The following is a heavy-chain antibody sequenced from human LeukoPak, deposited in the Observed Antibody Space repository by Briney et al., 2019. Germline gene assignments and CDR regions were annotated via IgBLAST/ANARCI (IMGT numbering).Heavy chain of an antibody. V-gene: IGHV4-61*02. D-gene: IGHD5-12*01. J-gene: IGHJ4*02. Sequence: SETLSLTCTVSGDAISNGLYYWSWLRQPAGKGLEWIGRIYTSGSTNYNPSLKSRVTISVHTSKNQFSLKLSSVTAADTAVYYCARGLRTLKPFDYWGQGTLVTVSS. CDR1: GDAISNGLYY. CDR2: IYTSGST. CDR3: ARGLRTLKPFDY.